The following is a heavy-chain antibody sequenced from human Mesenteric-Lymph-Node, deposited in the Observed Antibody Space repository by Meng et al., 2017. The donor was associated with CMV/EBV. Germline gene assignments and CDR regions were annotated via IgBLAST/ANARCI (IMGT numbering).Heavy chain of an antibody. V-gene: IGHV4-61*08. CDR3: ARHRGDLFY. J-gene: IGHJ4*02. CDR2: IYHTGST. Sequence: LTCTVSGGSVSSGDYFWSWIRQPPGKGLEWIGCIYHTGSTNYNPSLKSRVTISVDTSKNQFSLKLSSVTAADTAVYYCARHRGDLFYWGQGTLVTVSS. D-gene: IGHD3-10*01. CDR1: GGSVSSGDYF.